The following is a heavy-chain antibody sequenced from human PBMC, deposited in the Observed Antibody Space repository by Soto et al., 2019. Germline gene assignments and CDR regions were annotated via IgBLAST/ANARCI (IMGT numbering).Heavy chain of an antibody. Sequence: PSESLSLSCEVSGCSISFKNYFWGWVRQPPGKGLEWIGSIYYSGSTYYNPSLRSRVTISVDTSKNQFSLKLSSVTAADTAVFYCARHYSSGSRNWFDPWGQGTLVTVSS. CDR1: GCSISFKNYF. CDR3: ARHYSSGSRNWFDP. V-gene: IGHV4-39*01. J-gene: IGHJ5*02. D-gene: IGHD6-19*01. CDR2: IYYSGST.